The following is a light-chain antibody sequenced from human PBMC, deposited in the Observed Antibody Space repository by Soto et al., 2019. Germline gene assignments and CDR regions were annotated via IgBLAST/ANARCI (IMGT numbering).Light chain of an antibody. CDR3: ISYTSSSTLDV. CDR1: SSDVAGYNY. V-gene: IGLV2-14*01. CDR2: DVS. Sequence: QSALTQPASVSGSPGQSITISCTGTSSDVAGYNYVSWYQQHPGKAPKLMIYDVSNLPSGVSNRFSGSKSGNTASLTISGLQAEDEADYYCISYTSSSTLDVFGTGTKVTVL. J-gene: IGLJ1*01.